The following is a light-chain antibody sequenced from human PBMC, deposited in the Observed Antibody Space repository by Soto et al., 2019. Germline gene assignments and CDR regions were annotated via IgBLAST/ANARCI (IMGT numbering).Light chain of an antibody. CDR3: SSYKSSNTLEV. J-gene: IGLJ1*01. CDR2: EVN. V-gene: IGLV2-14*01. CDR1: SRDVGGSNY. Sequence: QSVLIQPASVSGSPGQSITISCTGTSRDVGGSNYVSWYQHHPHRAPKLLIYEVNYRPSGVSSRFSGSKSGNTASLTISGLQAEDEADYYCSSYKSSNTLEVFGVGTKVTVL.